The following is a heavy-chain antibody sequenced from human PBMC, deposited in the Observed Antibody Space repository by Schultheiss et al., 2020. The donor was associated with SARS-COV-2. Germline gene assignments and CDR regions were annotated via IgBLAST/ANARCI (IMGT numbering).Heavy chain of an antibody. J-gene: IGHJ4*02. CDR3: ARDGAPAYDILTGYYALPDY. CDR1: GFTFSSYS. V-gene: IGHV3-66*01. CDR2: IYSGGST. D-gene: IGHD3-9*01. Sequence: GGSLRLSCAASGFTFSSYSMSWVRQAPGKGLEWVSVIYSGGSTYYADSVKGRFTISRHNSKNTLYLQMNSLRAEDTAVYYCARDGAPAYDILTGYYALPDYWGQGTLVTVSS.